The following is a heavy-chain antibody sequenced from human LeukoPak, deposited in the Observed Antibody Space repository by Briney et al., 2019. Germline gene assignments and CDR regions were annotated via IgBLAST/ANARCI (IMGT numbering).Heavy chain of an antibody. CDR3: ARDQGSTSRGIDY. V-gene: IGHV3-74*01. CDR1: GFTFSNYW. Sequence: GRSLRLSCAGSGFTFSNYWMHWVRQAPGKGLGLVSRIYSDGNTTTYADSVKGRFPISRDNAKNTLYLQMNSLRAEDTAVYYCARDQGSTSRGIDYWGQGTLVTVSS. J-gene: IGHJ4*02. D-gene: IGHD2-2*01. CDR2: IYSDGNTT.